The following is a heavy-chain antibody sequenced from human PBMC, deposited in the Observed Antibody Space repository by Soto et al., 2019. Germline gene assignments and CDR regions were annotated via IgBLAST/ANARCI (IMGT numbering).Heavy chain of an antibody. J-gene: IGHJ5*02. V-gene: IGHV4-34*01. Sequence: SETLSLTCAVYGGSFSGYYWSWIRQPPGKGLEWIGEINHSGSTNYNPSLKSRVTISVDTSKNQFSLKLSSVTAADTAVYYCARGPSYYDFWSGYPIGEHNWFDPWGQGTLVT. CDR2: INHSGST. CDR3: ARGPSYYDFWSGYPIGEHNWFDP. CDR1: GGSFSGYY. D-gene: IGHD3-3*01.